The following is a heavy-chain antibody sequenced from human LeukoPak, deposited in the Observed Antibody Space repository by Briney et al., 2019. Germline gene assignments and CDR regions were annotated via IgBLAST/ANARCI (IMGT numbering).Heavy chain of an antibody. CDR3: ATPSGYSWDAFDI. CDR1: GYTLTELS. Sequence: ASVKVSCKVSGYTLTELSMHWVRQAPGKGLEWMGGFDPEDGETIYAQRFQGRVTMTEDTSTDTAYMELSSLRSEDTAVYYCATPSGYSWDAFDIWGQGTMVTVSS. V-gene: IGHV1-24*01. J-gene: IGHJ3*02. D-gene: IGHD2-15*01. CDR2: FDPEDGET.